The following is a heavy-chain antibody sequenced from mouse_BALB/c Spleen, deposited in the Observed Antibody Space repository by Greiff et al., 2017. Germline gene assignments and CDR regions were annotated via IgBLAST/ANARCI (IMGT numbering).Heavy chain of an antibody. CDR3: ARDYDGAWFAY. CDR2: IDPANGNT. D-gene: IGHD2-4*01. J-gene: IGHJ3*01. Sequence: EVQLQQSGAELVKPGASVKLSCTASGFNIKDTYMHWVKQRPEQGLEWIGRIDPANGNTKYDPKFQGKATITADTSSNTAYLQLSSLTSEDTAVYYCARDYDGAWFAYWGQGTLVTVSA. V-gene: IGHV14-3*02. CDR1: GFNIKDTY.